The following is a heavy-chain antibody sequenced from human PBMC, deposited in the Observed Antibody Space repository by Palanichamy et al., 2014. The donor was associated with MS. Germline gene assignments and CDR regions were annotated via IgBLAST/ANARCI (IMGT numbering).Heavy chain of an antibody. CDR1: VAPSAVVVTT. Sequence: QLQLAGVGPRTGEAFGDPCPSPALSLVAPSAVVVTTGGWVRQPPWKGLEWIGSIYYSGSTYYNPSLKSRVTISVDTSKNQFSLKLSSVTAADTAVYYCARRAGDSSSPRYYYYYMDVWGKGTTVTVSS. D-gene: IGHD6-6*01. J-gene: IGHJ6*03. CDR3: ARRAGDSSSPRYYYYYMDV. V-gene: IGHV4-39*01. CDR2: IYYSGST.